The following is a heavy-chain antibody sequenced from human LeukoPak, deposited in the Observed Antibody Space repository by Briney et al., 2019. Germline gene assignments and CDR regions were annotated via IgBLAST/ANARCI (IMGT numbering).Heavy chain of an antibody. CDR3: ASQNSGYDSFYYYYGMDV. Sequence: SVKVSCKASGGTFSSYAISWVRQAPGQGLEWMGRIIPIFDIANYAQKFQGRVTITADKSTSTAYMELSSLRSEDTAVYYCASQNSGYDSFYYYYGMDVWGQGITVTVSS. V-gene: IGHV1-69*04. CDR1: GGTFSSYA. D-gene: IGHD5-12*01. J-gene: IGHJ6*02. CDR2: IIPIFDIA.